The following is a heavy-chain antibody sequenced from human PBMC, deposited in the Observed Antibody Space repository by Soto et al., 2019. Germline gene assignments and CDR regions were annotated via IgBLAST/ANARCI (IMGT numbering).Heavy chain of an antibody. CDR2: IYYGGST. Sequence: PSETLSLTCTVSGGSISSSSYYWGWIRQPPGKGLEWIGSIYYGGSTYYNPSLKSRVTISVDTSKNQFSLKLSSVTAADTAVYYCARQIVATILDAFDIWGQGTMVTVSS. D-gene: IGHD5-12*01. CDR1: GGSISSSSYY. J-gene: IGHJ3*02. V-gene: IGHV4-39*01. CDR3: ARQIVATILDAFDI.